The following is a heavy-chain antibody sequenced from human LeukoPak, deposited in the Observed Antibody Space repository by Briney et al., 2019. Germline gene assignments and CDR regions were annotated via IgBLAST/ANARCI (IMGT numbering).Heavy chain of an antibody. CDR2: IYYSGST. D-gene: IGHD5-18*01. J-gene: IGHJ3*02. V-gene: IGHV4-39*07. Sequence: PSETLSLTCTVSGGSISSSSYYWGWIRQPPGKGLEWIGSIYYSGSTYYNPSLKSRVTISVDTSKNQFSLKLSSVTAADTAVYYCARVDTAMVRAFDIWGQGTMVTVSS. CDR1: GGSISSSSYY. CDR3: ARVDTAMVRAFDI.